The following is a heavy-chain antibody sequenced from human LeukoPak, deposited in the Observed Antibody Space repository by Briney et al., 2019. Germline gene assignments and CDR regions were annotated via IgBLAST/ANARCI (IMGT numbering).Heavy chain of an antibody. Sequence: AGGSLRLSXAASGFTFSSYWMRWVRQPPGKGLVWLSRINSDGSSTSYADSVKGRFTISRDNAKNTLYLQMNSLRAEDTAVYYCATGVQLVRYFDYWGQGTLVTVSS. CDR2: INSDGSST. J-gene: IGHJ4*02. CDR1: GFTFSSYW. D-gene: IGHD6-13*01. CDR3: ATGVQLVRYFDY. V-gene: IGHV3-74*01.